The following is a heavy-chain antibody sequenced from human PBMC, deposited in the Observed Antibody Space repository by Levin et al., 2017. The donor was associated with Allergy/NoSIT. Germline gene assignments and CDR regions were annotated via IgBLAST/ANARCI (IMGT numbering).Heavy chain of an antibody. Sequence: GGSLRLSCAASGFSFSIYWMSWVRQAPGKGLEWVANIKQDGSEKYYVDSVRGRFTISRDNAKNSLYLQMNSLRAEDTAVYYCARDWSQALYWGQGTLVTVSS. CDR2: IKQDGSEK. CDR3: ARDWSQALY. CDR1: GFSFSIYW. D-gene: IGHD3-3*01. J-gene: IGHJ4*02. V-gene: IGHV3-7*04.